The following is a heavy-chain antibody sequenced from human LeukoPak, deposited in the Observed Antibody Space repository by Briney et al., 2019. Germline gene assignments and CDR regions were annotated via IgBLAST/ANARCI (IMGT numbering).Heavy chain of an antibody. CDR3: AKAIYGGYAGPYYFDY. Sequence: GGSLRVSCAASGFSFSSYAMSWVRQAPGKWLEWVSAISGSGGSTYYAASVKGRFTISRDNSKNTLYLQMNSLRAEDTAVYYCAKAIYGGYAGPYYFDYWGQGTLVTVSS. D-gene: IGHD4-17*01. CDR1: GFSFSSYA. J-gene: IGHJ4*02. V-gene: IGHV3-23*01. CDR2: ISGSGGST.